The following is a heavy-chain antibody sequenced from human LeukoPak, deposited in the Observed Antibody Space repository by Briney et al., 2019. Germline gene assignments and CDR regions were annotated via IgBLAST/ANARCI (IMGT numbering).Heavy chain of an antibody. J-gene: IGHJ3*02. Sequence: GESLKISCKGSGYSFTSYWIGWVRQMPGKGLEWMGIIYPGDSDTRYSPSFQGQVTISADKSISTAYLQWSSLKASDTAMYYCARLYYYDSSGFPGAAFDIRGQGTMVTVSS. CDR2: IYPGDSDT. CDR1: GYSFTSYW. V-gene: IGHV5-51*01. CDR3: ARLYYYDSSGFPGAAFDI. D-gene: IGHD3-22*01.